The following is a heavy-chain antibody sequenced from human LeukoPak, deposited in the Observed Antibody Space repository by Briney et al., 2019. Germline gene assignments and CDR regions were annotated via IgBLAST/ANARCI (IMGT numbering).Heavy chain of an antibody. V-gene: IGHV3-74*01. Sequence: GRSLRLSCAASGFTFSNYMMHWVRQAPGKGLVWVSRIKSDGITITYADSVKGRFTISRDNAKNTLYLQMNSLRAEDTAVYYCARDNSSGYFDYWGQGTLVTVSS. D-gene: IGHD3-22*01. CDR3: ARDNSSGYFDY. CDR2: IKSDGITI. CDR1: GFTFSNYM. J-gene: IGHJ4*02.